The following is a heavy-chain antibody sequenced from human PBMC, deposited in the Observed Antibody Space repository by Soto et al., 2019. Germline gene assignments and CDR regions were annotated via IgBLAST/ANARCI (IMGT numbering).Heavy chain of an antibody. CDR3: AKLVGAYQRWVAP. D-gene: IGHD2-2*01. CDR2: ISGNGAYI. CDR1: GFTFSSYV. J-gene: IGHJ5*02. Sequence: EVQLLESGGGLVQPGGSLRLSCAASGFTFSSYVITWVRQAQGKGREWVSSISGNGAYIYYANSVKGRFTISRDNSKHTLYLHMNSLRGEDTAIYYCAKLVGAYQRWVAPWGPGTLVTVSS. V-gene: IGHV3-23*01.